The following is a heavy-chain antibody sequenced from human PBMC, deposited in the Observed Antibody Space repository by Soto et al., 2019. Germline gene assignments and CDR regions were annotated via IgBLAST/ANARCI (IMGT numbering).Heavy chain of an antibody. D-gene: IGHD3-16*01. J-gene: IGHJ4*02. CDR2: TRDKAHSYTT. Sequence: DVQLVESGGGLVQPGGSLRLSCAASGFTFSDHYMDWVRQAPGKGLEWVGRTRDKAHSYTTEYAASVKGRFTISRDDSKSSVYLQMNSLKTEDTAVYYCASATVGTYYLDYWGQGTLVTVSS. CDR1: GFTFSDHY. CDR3: ASATVGTYYLDY. V-gene: IGHV3-72*01.